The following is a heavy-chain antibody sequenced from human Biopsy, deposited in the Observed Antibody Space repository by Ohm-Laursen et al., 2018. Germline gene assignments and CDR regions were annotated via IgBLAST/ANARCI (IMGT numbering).Heavy chain of an antibody. D-gene: IGHD2-15*01. CDR2: VYFTGST. CDR3: ARDRRGDSYMDV. V-gene: IGHV4-59*01. CDR1: GDSIRSYY. Sequence: GTLSLTCTVSGDSIRSYYWSWIRQTPEKGLEWIGHVYFTGSTNFNPSLKSRVTISVDTSRVRFSLTLSSVPAADTAIYYCARDRRGDSYMDVWGQGTTVTVSS. J-gene: IGHJ6*02.